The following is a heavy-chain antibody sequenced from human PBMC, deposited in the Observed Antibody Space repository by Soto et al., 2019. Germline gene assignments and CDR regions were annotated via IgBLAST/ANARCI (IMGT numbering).Heavy chain of an antibody. V-gene: IGHV3-9*01. J-gene: IGHJ4*02. D-gene: IGHD1-26*01. CDR2: ISWNSNSI. Sequence: EVRLVESGGGLEQPGRSLRLSCAASGFTFDDYVMHWVRQSPGKGLEWVSGISWNSNSIDYADSLKGRFTISRDNGKNSLYLQMNSLRPEDTAFYYCAKEGGGRAFDYWGQGTLVTVSS. CDR3: AKEGGGRAFDY. CDR1: GFTFDDYV.